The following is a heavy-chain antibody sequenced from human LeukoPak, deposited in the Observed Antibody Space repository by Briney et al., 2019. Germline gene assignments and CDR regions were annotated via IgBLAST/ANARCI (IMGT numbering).Heavy chain of an antibody. D-gene: IGHD5-12*01. CDR3: ARVSGYDWESFYDY. V-gene: IGHV1-8*01. Sequence: ASVKVSCKASGYTFTSYDINWVRQAPGQGLEWMGWMNPNSGNTGYAQKFQGRVTMTMNTSISTAYMELSSLRSEDTAVYYCARVSGYDWESFYDYWGQGTLVTVSS. J-gene: IGHJ4*02. CDR1: GYTFTSYD. CDR2: MNPNSGNT.